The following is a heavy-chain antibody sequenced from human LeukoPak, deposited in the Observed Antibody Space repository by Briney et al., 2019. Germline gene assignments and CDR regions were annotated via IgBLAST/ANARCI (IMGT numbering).Heavy chain of an antibody. J-gene: IGHJ4*01. Sequence: GGSLRLYGAGSGFTFSSYGMSWVRQAPGRGLEWVSHISVNGGSTSYTDSAKGRFTISRDNSKNTLYLHLKSPRAEDTAVYYCAKAHTPFCSGATCYLFDFWGQGTLVIVSS. CDR1: GFTFSSYG. CDR2: ISVNGGST. V-gene: IGHV3-23*01. CDR3: AKAHTPFCSGATCYLFDF. D-gene: IGHD3-3*01.